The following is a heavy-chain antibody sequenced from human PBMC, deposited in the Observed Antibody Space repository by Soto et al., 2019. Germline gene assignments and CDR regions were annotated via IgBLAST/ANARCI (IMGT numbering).Heavy chain of an antibody. CDR3: AADLGGDGYNFGY. CDR1: GFTFTSSA. V-gene: IGHV1-58*01. J-gene: IGHJ4*02. D-gene: IGHD2-21*01. Sequence: SVKVSCKASGFTFTSSAVQWVRQARGQRLEWIGWIVVGSGNTNYAQKFQERVTITRDMSTSTAYMELSSLRSEDTAVYYCAADLGGDGYNFGYWGQGTLVTV. CDR2: IVVGSGNT.